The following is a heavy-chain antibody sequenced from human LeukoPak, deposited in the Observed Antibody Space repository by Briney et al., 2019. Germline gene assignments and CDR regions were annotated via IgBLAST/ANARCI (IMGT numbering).Heavy chain of an antibody. V-gene: IGHV3-11*01. CDR3: ARGKRRFDY. J-gene: IGHJ4*02. CDR1: GFNFSDYY. Sequence: PGGSLRLSCAASGFNFSDYYMSWIRQAPGKGLEWVSSSGFSTYYAGSVKGRFTISRDNARNSLYLQMNSLAPEDTALYYCARGKRRFDYWGQGTLVSVSS. CDR2: SSGFST.